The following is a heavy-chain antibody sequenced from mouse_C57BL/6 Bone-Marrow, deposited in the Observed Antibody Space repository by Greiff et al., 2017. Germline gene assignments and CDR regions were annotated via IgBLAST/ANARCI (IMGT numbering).Heavy chain of an antibody. CDR1: GYTFTSYW. CDR2: LDPNSGGT. J-gene: IGHJ3*01. D-gene: IGHD1-1*01. CDR3: ARGAHYYGSSLFAY. Sequence: QVQLQQPGAELVKPGASVKLSCKASGYTFTSYWMHWVKQRPGRGLEWIGRLDPNSGGTKYNEKVKSKATLTVDKPSSTAYMQLSSLTSEDSAVYYGARGAHYYGSSLFAYWGQGTLVTVSA. V-gene: IGHV1-72*01.